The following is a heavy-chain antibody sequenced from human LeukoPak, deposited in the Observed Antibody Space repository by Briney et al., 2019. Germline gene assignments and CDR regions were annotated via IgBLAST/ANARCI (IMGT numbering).Heavy chain of an antibody. J-gene: IGHJ4*02. CDR2: IYYSGST. CDR1: GGSISSYY. CDR3: GRRGIVGAADY. Sequence: NPSETLSLTCTVSGGSISSYYWSWIRQPPGKGLEWIGYIYYSGSTNYNPSLKSRVTISVDTSKNQFSLKLSSVTAADTAVYYCGRRGIVGAADYWGQGTLVTVSS. D-gene: IGHD1-26*01. V-gene: IGHV4-59*08.